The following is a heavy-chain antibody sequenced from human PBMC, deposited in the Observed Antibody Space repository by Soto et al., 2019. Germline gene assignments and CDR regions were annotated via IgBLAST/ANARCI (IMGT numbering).Heavy chain of an antibody. J-gene: IGHJ6*02. V-gene: IGHV1-46*01. CDR1: GYTFTSYY. CDR3: ARVHCGGDCYPYPYYYYYGMDV. Sequence: GASVKVSCKASGYTFTSYYMHWVRQAPGQGLEWMGIINPSGGSTSYAQKFQGRVTMTRDTSTSTVYMELSSLRSEDTAVYYCARVHCGGDCYPYPYYYYYGMDVWGPGTTVTVSS. D-gene: IGHD2-21*02. CDR2: INPSGGST.